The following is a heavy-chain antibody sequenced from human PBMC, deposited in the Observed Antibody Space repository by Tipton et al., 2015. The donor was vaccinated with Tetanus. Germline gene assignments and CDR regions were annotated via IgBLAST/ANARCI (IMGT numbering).Heavy chain of an antibody. CDR3: ARTADNWFDP. CDR1: GGSISSGTSY. Sequence: TLSLTCTVSGGSISSGTSYWDWIRQPPGKGLEWIGNIYNNGNTLQNPSLKSRVTLSLDKSKNRFSQKLRSVTAADTAVYYCARTADNWFDPWGQGTLVTVSS. CDR2: IYNNGNT. D-gene: IGHD2-21*02. J-gene: IGHJ5*02. V-gene: IGHV4-39*01.